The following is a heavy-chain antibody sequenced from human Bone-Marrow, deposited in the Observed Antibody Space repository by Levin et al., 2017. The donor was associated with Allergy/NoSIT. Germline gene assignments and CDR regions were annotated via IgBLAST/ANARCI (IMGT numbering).Heavy chain of an antibody. CDR3: AGVFVGVAGRAGWFDP. CDR1: GYTFTSYG. V-gene: IGHV1-18*01. J-gene: IGHJ5*02. CDR2: ISAYNGNT. D-gene: IGHD6-19*01. Sequence: ASVKVSCKASGYTFTSYGISWVRQAPGQGLEWMGWISAYNGNTNYAQKLQGRVTMTTDTSTSTAYMELRRLRSEDADVYDWAGVFVGVAGRAGWFDPWGQGTLVTVSS.